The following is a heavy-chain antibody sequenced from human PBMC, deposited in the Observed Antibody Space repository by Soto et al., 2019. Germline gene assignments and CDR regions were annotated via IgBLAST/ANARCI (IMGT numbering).Heavy chain of an antibody. Sequence: VPVKVYCKTSGYTNTRYPMHLVRQTPGQRLEWMGWINAGNGNTKYSQKFQGRVTITADESTSTAYMELSSLKTEDTAVYYCTSPYNSPPYGYWGQGTLVTVSS. V-gene: IGHV1-3*01. J-gene: IGHJ4*02. CDR2: INAGNGNT. CDR3: TSPYNSPPYGY. D-gene: IGHD1-20*01. CDR1: GYTNTRYP.